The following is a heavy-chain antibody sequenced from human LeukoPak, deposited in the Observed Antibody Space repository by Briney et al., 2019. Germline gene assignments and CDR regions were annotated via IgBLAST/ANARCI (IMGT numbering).Heavy chain of an antibody. Sequence: PGESLKISCKGSGYSFTNYWIGWLRQMPGKGLEWMRIIYPADSDIRYSPSFQGQVTISADRSTSTAYLQWSSLKASDSAMYYCARYNRDGYNAMGAHDFWGQGTLVTVSS. J-gene: IGHJ4*02. CDR2: IYPADSDI. CDR3: ARYNRDGYNAMGAHDF. CDR1: GYSFTNYW. V-gene: IGHV5-51*01. D-gene: IGHD5-24*01.